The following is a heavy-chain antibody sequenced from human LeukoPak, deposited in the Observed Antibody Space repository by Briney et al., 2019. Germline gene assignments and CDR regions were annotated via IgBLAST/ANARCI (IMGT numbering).Heavy chain of an antibody. CDR1: GFTFSSYE. Sequence: GGTLRLSCAASGFTFSSYEMNWVRQAPGKGLEWVSYISSSGSTIYYADSVKGRFTISRDNAKNSLYLQMNSLRAEDTAVYYCARGSDAGTRECDYWGQGTLVTVSS. J-gene: IGHJ4*02. CDR3: ARGSDAGTRECDY. V-gene: IGHV3-48*03. CDR2: ISSSGSTI. D-gene: IGHD6-13*01.